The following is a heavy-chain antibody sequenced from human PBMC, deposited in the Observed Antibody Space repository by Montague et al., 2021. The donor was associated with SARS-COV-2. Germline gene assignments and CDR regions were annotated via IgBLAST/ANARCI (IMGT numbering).Heavy chain of an antibody. J-gene: IGHJ3*02. Sequence: SETLSLTCTVSGGSISSYSWTWIRQPQGKGLEWIGYIYNSGSTNSNPSLTSRVAISVDTSKNQFSLKLSSVAAADTAVYYCARAGRGSSWYGVAFDIWGQGIMVTVSS. V-gene: IGHV4-59*01. D-gene: IGHD6-13*01. CDR2: IYNSGST. CDR1: GGSISSYS. CDR3: ARAGRGSSWYGVAFDI.